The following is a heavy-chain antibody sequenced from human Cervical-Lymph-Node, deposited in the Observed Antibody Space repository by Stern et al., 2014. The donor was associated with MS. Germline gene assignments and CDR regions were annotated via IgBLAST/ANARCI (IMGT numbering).Heavy chain of an antibody. CDR2: IYTSGST. V-gene: IGHV4-61*02. CDR3: ARTLGKYIGRFYYNYGMDV. Sequence: QVQLVQSGPGLVKPSQTLSLTCTVSGGSVSSGTNYWSWIRQPAGKGLEWIGRIYTSGSTNYNPSLKSRITISLDTSKNQFSLNLPSVTAADTAVYYCARTLGKYIGRFYYNYGMDVWGQGTTVTVSS. J-gene: IGHJ6*02. CDR1: GGSVSSGTNY. D-gene: IGHD1-1*01.